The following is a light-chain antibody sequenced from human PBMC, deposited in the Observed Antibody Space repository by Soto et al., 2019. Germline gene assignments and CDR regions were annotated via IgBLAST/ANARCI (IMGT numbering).Light chain of an antibody. CDR1: SSDVGSYNL. J-gene: IGLJ1*01. V-gene: IGLV2-23*02. CDR3: CSYAGTPRV. CDR2: EVS. Sequence: ALTQPASVSGSPGQSITISCTGTSSDVGSYNLVSWYQQHPGKAPKLMIYEVSKRPSGVSNRFSGSKPGNTASLTISGLQAEDEADYYCCSYAGTPRVFGTGTKVTVL.